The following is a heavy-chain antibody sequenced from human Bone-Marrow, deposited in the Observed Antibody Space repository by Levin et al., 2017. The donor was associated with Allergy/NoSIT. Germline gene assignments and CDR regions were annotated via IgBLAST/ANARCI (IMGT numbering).Heavy chain of an antibody. Sequence: PGGSLRLSCTVSGGSISSSSYYWGWIRQPPGKGLEWIETIYYSGSTYYNPSLKSRVTISIDMSKNQFSLKLSSVTAADTAVYYCAREVAYDGPSDYSGMDVWGQGTTVTVSS. J-gene: IGHJ6*02. D-gene: IGHD5-12*01. CDR2: IYYSGST. CDR3: AREVAYDGPSDYSGMDV. CDR1: GGSISSSSYY. V-gene: IGHV4-39*07.